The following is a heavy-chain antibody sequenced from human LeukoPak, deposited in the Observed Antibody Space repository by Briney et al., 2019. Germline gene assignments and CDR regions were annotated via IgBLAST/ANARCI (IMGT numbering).Heavy chain of an antibody. CDR2: INPSGGST. Sequence: ASVKVSCKASGYTFTSYYMHWVRQAPGQGLEWMGIINPSGGSTSYAQKFQGRVTMTRDTSTSTVYMELSSLRSEDTAVYYCARGPEHYYYGSGSYWGVDFDYRGQGTLVTVSS. D-gene: IGHD3-10*01. CDR1: GYTFTSYY. CDR3: ARGPEHYYYGSGSYWGVDFDY. J-gene: IGHJ4*02. V-gene: IGHV1-46*01.